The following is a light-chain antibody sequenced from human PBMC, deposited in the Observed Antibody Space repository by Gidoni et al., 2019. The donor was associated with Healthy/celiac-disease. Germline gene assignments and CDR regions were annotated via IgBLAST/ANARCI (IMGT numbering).Light chain of an antibody. CDR2: GAS. J-gene: IGKJ1*01. CDR1: QSVSSSY. V-gene: IGKV3-20*01. CDR3: QQYGSSPTWT. Sequence: EIVLTHSPGTLSLSPGERATLSCRASQSVSSSYLAWYQQKPGQAPRLLIYGASSRATGIPDRVSGSGSGTDFTLTISRLEPEDFAVYYCQQYGSSPTWTFGQGTKVEIK.